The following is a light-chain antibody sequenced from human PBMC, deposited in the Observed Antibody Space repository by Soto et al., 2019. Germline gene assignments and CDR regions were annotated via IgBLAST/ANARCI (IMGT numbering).Light chain of an antibody. CDR1: SRDVGAYNY. Sequence: QSALTQPHSVSGSPGQSVTTPRTPTSRDVGAYNYVSWYQQHPGKAPKLMIFDVSKRPSGVPDRFSGSKSGNTASLTISGLQAEDEADYSCCSYAGSYTWVFGGGTKLTVL. CDR2: DVS. V-gene: IGLV2-11*01. J-gene: IGLJ2*01. CDR3: CSYAGSYTWV.